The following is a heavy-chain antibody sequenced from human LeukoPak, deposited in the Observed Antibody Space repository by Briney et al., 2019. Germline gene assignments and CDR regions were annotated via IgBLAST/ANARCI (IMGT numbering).Heavy chain of an antibody. V-gene: IGHV3-30*04. D-gene: IGHD4-23*01. J-gene: IGHJ4*02. CDR2: ISYDGSNK. CDR3: ARDLVDYGGASDY. CDR1: GFTFRSYA. Sequence: GGSLRLSCAGSGFTFRSYAIHWVRQVSGKGLEWVAVISYDGSNKYYADSVKGRFTISRYNSRNTVYLQMNSLRPEDTAVYSCARDLVDYGGASDYLGQGTLVTVSS.